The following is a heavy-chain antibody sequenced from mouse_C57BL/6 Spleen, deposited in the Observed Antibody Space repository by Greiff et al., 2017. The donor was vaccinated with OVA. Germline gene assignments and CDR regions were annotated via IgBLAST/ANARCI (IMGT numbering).Heavy chain of an antibody. D-gene: IGHD2-5*01. Sequence: QVQLQQSGAELVKPGASVKLSCKASGYTFTSYWMHWVKQRPGRGLEWIGRIDPNSGGTKYNEKFKSKATLTVDKPTSTAYMQLSSLTSEGSAFYYCARTYYSNYDAMDYWGQGTSVTVSS. CDR1: GYTFTSYW. CDR3: ARTYYSNYDAMDY. V-gene: IGHV1-72*01. CDR2: IDPNSGGT. J-gene: IGHJ4*01.